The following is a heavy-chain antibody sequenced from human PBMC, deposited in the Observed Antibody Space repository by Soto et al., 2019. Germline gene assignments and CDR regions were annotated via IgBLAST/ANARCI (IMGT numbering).Heavy chain of an antibody. Sequence: ASVKVSCKASGYTFSGFYMHWVRQAPGQGLEWMGWINPNSGGTKSAEKFQGRVTMTRDTSISTAYMELSRLTSDDTAVYYCASATVTGTAGLDFWGQGTQVTVSS. CDR1: GYTFSGFY. J-gene: IGHJ4*02. D-gene: IGHD6-19*01. CDR2: INPNSGGT. V-gene: IGHV1-2*02. CDR3: ASATVTGTAGLDF.